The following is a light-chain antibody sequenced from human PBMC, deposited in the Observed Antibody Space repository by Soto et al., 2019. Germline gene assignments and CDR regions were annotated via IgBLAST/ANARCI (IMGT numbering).Light chain of an antibody. CDR1: KNDIGVYDF. Sequence: QSALTQPPSASGSPGQSVTISCTGTKNDIGVYDFVSWYQHHPGKAPRLIIYEVVQRPSGVPDRFSGSKSGNTASLTVSGLQDADEADYYCQSYDSSLSGSVFGGGTKVTVL. CDR2: EVV. V-gene: IGLV2-8*01. J-gene: IGLJ3*02. CDR3: QSYDSSLSGSV.